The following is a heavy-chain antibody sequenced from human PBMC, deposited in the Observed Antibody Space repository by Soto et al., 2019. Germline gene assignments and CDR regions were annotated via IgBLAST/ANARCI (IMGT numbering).Heavy chain of an antibody. V-gene: IGHV1-69*12. Sequence: QVQLVQSGAEVKKPGSSVKVSCKASGGTFSSYAISWVRQAPGQGLEWMGGIIPIFGTANYAQKFQGRVTIPADESTSTAYMELSSLRSEDTAVYSGASPVMITFREVIVIPPDDAFDIWGQGTMVTVSS. CDR2: IIPIFGTA. D-gene: IGHD3-16*02. CDR1: GGTFSSYA. J-gene: IGHJ3*02. CDR3: ASPVMITFREVIVIPPDDAFDI.